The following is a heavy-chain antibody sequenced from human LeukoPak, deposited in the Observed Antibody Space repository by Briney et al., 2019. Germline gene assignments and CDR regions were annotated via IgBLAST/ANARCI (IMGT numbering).Heavy chain of an antibody. V-gene: IGHV3-7*01. J-gene: IGHJ4*02. D-gene: IGHD3-3*01. CDR1: GFIFSSYW. CDR2: IKQDGSEK. CDR3: ARMDYDFWSGYSIGY. Sequence: GGSLRLSCAASGFIFSSYWMSWVRQAPGKGLEWVANIKQDGSEKYYVDSVKGRFTVSRDNAKNSLYLQMNSLRAEDTAVYYCARMDYDFWSGYSIGYWGRGTLVTVSS.